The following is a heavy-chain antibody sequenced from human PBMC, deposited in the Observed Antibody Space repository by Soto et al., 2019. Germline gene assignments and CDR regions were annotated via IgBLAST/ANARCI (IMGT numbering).Heavy chain of an antibody. CDR1: GYTFISYD. V-gene: IGHV1-8*01. D-gene: IGHD6-19*01. Sequence: QVQLVQSGAEVKKPGASVKVSCKASGYTFISYDINWVRQAAGQGLEWMGWMNPNSGNTVYAQKFQGRATMTRNTSISTAYMELSNLRSEDTAVYFCARGQRWGVAVAGGGDFWGQGNLVTISS. CDR3: ARGQRWGVAVAGGGDF. J-gene: IGHJ4*02. CDR2: MNPNSGNT.